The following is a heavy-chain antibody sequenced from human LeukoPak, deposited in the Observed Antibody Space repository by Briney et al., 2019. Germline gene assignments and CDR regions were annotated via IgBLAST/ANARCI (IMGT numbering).Heavy chain of an antibody. J-gene: IGHJ4*02. CDR2: ISNSGGNT. Sequence: GGSLRLSCAASGFTFRNYGMSWVRQAPGKGLEWVSAISNSGGNTYYADSVKGRFTISRDNSKNTLYLQVNGLRTEDTAVYYCAKDRLLNCRGDCYIFDYWGQGTVVTVSS. CDR3: AKDRLLNCRGDCYIFDY. D-gene: IGHD2-21*02. CDR1: GFTFRNYG. V-gene: IGHV3-23*01.